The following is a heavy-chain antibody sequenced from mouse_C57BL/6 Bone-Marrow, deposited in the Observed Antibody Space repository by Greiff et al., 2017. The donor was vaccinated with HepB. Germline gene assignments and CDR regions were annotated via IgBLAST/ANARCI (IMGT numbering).Heavy chain of an antibody. Sequence: EVQLQQSVAELVRPGASVKLSCTASGFNIKNTYMHWVKQRPEQALEWIGRIDPANGNTKYAPKFQGKATITADTSSNTAYLQLSSLTSEDTAIYYCARDYYDGSSYEGAWFAYWGQGTLVTVSA. D-gene: IGHD1-1*01. CDR3: ARDYYDGSSYEGAWFAY. CDR2: IDPANGNT. CDR1: GFNIKNTY. J-gene: IGHJ3*01. V-gene: IGHV14-3*01.